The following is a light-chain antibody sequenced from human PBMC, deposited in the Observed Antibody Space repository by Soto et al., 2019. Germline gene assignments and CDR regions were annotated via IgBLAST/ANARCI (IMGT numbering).Light chain of an antibody. Sequence: EIVLTQSPATLSLSPGERATLSCRASQSVSSYLAWYQQKAGQAPRHLIYDASNRATGIPAKFSGSGSGTDFTLTISSLEPEDFAVYYCQQRSNWLPITFGQGTRLEIK. CDR3: QQRSNWLPIT. J-gene: IGKJ5*01. CDR2: DAS. V-gene: IGKV3-11*01. CDR1: QSVSSY.